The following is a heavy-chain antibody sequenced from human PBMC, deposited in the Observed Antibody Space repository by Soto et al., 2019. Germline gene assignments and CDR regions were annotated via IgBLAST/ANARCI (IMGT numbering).Heavy chain of an antibody. CDR2: ISAYNGNT. J-gene: IGHJ5*02. CDR1: GYTFTSYG. D-gene: IGHD6-19*01. CDR3: AREGYSSGWSAVGWFDP. Sequence: ASVKVSCKASGYTFTSYGISWVRQAPGQGLEWMGWISAYNGNTNYAQKLQGRVTMTTDTSTSTAYMELRSLRSDDTAVYYCAREGYSSGWSAVGWFDPWGQGTLVTVSS. V-gene: IGHV1-18*01.